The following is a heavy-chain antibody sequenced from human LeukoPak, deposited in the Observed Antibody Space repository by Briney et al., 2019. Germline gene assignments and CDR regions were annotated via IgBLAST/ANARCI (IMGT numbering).Heavy chain of an antibody. CDR1: GFTFSTYA. D-gene: IGHD2-15*01. CDR2: LSYDGSDK. J-gene: IGHJ4*02. Sequence: GRSLRLSCAGSGFTFSTYAMHWVRQAPGKGLEWVAGLSYDGSDKHSADSVKGRFTISRDNSKNTLYLQMNSLRPEDTAVYFCARDLSNQLLLFDYWGQGTLVTVSS. V-gene: IGHV3-30-3*01. CDR3: ARDLSNQLLLFDY.